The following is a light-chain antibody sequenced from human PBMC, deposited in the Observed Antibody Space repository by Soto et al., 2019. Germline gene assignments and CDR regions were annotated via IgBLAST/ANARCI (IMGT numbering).Light chain of an antibody. Sequence: DIHLTQSPSFLSASVGDRVTITCRPSQAVPNNMAWYQQKPGKPPKLLIYEESTLHSGDPSRFSGRKSGTQFTHTIDSLQPEDFATYYCQQVNTYPRTFGGGTKVEI. CDR2: EES. CDR3: QQVNTYPRT. V-gene: IGKV1-9*01. J-gene: IGKJ4*01. CDR1: QAVPNN.